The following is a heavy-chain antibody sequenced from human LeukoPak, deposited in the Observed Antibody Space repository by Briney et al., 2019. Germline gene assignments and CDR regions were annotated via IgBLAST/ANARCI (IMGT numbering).Heavy chain of an antibody. CDR2: IRYDGSNK. D-gene: IGHD4-17*01. Sequence: GGSLRLSCAASGFTFSSYGMHWVRQAPGKGLEWVAFIRYDGSNKYYADSVKGRFTISRDNSKNTLCLQMNSLRAEDTAVYYCAKEIWPTVTTPGHTHFDYWGQGTLDTVSS. CDR1: GFTFSSYG. V-gene: IGHV3-30*02. J-gene: IGHJ4*02. CDR3: AKEIWPTVTTPGHTHFDY.